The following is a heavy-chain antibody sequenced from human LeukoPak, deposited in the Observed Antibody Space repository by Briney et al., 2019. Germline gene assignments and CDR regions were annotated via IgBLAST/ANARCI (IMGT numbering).Heavy chain of an antibody. CDR1: GYSISSGYY. CDR2: IHYSGST. J-gene: IGHJ4*02. V-gene: IGHV4-61*05. Sequence: PSETLSLTCTVSGYSISSGYYWGWIRQPPGKGLEWIGYIHYSGSTNYNPSLKSRVTMSVDTSKNQFSLKLRSVTAADTAVYYCARGGVLYDFWSGYFQFDYWGQGTLVTVSS. CDR3: ARGGVLYDFWSGYFQFDY. D-gene: IGHD3-3*01.